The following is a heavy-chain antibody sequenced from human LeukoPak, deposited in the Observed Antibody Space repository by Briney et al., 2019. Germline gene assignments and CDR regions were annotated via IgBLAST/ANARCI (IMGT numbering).Heavy chain of an antibody. CDR2: IWYDGSNK. CDR3: AMWSSSWYYFDY. D-gene: IGHD6-13*01. V-gene: IGHV3-33*01. CDR1: GFTFSSYG. J-gene: IGHJ4*02. Sequence: PGGSLRLSCAASGFTFSSYGMHWVRQAPGKGLEWVAVIWYDGSNKYYADSVKGRFTISRDNSKNTLYLQMNSLRAEDTAVYYCAMWSSSWYYFDYWGQGTLVTVSS.